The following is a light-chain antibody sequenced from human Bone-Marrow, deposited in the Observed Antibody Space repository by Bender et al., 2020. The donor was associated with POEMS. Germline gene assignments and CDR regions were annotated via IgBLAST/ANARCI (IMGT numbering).Light chain of an antibody. CDR3: CSYSGTTTLRGHVV. Sequence: QSELTQPASVSGSPGQSITISCTGTSSDVGYYDLVSWYQQHPGIAPKLMIYEVSKRPSGVSDRFSGSKSGNTASLTISGLQADDEADYYCCSYSGTTTLRGHVVFGGGTKLTVL. J-gene: IGLJ2*01. CDR1: SSDVGYYDL. V-gene: IGLV2-23*02. CDR2: EVS.